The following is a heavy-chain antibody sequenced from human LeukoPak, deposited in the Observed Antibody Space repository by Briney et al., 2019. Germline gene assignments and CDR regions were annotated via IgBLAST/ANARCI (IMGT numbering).Heavy chain of an antibody. J-gene: IGHJ5*02. CDR3: ARGSSSTIPYNWFDP. V-gene: IGHV4-34*01. Sequence: PSETLSLTCAVYGGSFSGYYWSWIRQLPGKGLEWIGEINHSGSTNYNPSLKSRVTISVDTSKNQFSLKLSSVTAADTAVYYCARGSSSTIPYNWFDPWGQGTLVTVSS. D-gene: IGHD2-2*01. CDR2: INHSGST. CDR1: GGSFSGYY.